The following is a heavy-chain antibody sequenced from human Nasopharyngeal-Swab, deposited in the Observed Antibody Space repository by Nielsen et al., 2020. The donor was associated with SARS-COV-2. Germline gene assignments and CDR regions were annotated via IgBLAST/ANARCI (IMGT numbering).Heavy chain of an antibody. CDR3: ARDAPAHYGAFY. D-gene: IGHD4-17*01. CDR2: IAHDASNE. V-gene: IGHV3-30*03. J-gene: IGHJ4*02. CDR1: GFTFSSFG. Sequence: GESLTISCAASGFTFSSFGMHWVRQAPGKGLEWVAFIAHDASNEYYGDSVKGRFSISRDSSKNTLYLQMDSLRGEDTAMYYCARDAPAHYGAFYWGRGTLVTVSS.